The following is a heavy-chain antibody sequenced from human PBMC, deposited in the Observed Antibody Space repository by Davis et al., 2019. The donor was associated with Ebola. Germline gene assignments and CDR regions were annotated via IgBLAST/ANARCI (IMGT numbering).Heavy chain of an antibody. D-gene: IGHD2-15*01. CDR1: GGSISSGGYS. J-gene: IGHJ4*02. CDR2: IHHSGST. Sequence: SETLSLTCAVSGGSISSGGYSWSWIRQPPGKGLEWIGYIHHSGSTYYNPSLKSRVTISVDTSKNQFSLKLSSVTAADTAVYYCARETKIGYCSGGSCSYGAFDYWGQGTLVTVSS. CDR3: ARETKIGYCSGGSCSYGAFDY. V-gene: IGHV4-30-2*01.